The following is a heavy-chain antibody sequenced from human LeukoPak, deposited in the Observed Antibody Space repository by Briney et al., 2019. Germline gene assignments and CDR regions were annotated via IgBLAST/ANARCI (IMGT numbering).Heavy chain of an antibody. D-gene: IGHD3-22*01. V-gene: IGHV3-7*01. Sequence: GGSLRPPCAASGFTFSSYWMSWVRQAPGKGLEWVANIKQDGSEKYYVDSVKGRFTISRDNAKNSLYLQMNSLRAEDTAVYYCASDRDYYDSSGYLFDYWGQGTLVTVSS. J-gene: IGHJ4*02. CDR3: ASDRDYYDSSGYLFDY. CDR1: GFTFSSYW. CDR2: IKQDGSEK.